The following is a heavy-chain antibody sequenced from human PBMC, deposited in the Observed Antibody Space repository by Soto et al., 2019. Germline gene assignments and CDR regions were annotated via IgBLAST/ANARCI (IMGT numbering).Heavy chain of an antibody. CDR2: ISGSGGST. V-gene: IGHV3-23*01. J-gene: IGHJ6*03. CDR3: AKYYFDFWSGYYENYYYHYMDV. Sequence: GGSLRLSCAASGFTFSSYAMSWVRQAPGKGLEWVSAISGSGGSTYYADSVKGRFTISRDNSKNTLYLQMNSLRAEDTAVYYCAKYYFDFWSGYYENYYYHYMDVWGKGTTVTVSS. D-gene: IGHD3-3*01. CDR1: GFTFSSYA.